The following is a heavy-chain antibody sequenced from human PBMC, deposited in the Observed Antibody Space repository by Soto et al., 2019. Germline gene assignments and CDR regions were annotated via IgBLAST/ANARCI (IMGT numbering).Heavy chain of an antibody. CDR3: ARERLDYDFWIWFQNGNWFDP. CDR1: GYTFTSYG. D-gene: IGHD3-3*01. CDR2: ISAYNGNT. V-gene: IGHV1-18*01. Sequence: QVQLVQSGAEVKKPGASVKVSCKASGYTFTSYGISWVRQAPGQGLEWMGWISAYNGNTNYAQKLQGRVTMTTDTSTSTAYMELRSLRSDDTAVYYCARERLDYDFWIWFQNGNWFDPWGQGTLVTVSS. J-gene: IGHJ5*02.